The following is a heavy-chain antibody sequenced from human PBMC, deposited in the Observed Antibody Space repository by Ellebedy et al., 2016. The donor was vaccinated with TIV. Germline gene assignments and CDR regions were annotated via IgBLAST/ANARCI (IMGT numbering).Heavy chain of an antibody. V-gene: IGHV3-23*01. CDR2: ISGSGDHT. CDR1: GFTFSSYA. CDR3: AKDQDDSGWWDYLDS. D-gene: IGHD6-19*01. Sequence: GESLKISXTGSGFTFSSYAMTWVRQAPGKGLEWVSSISGSGDHTYLADSVKGRFTISRDNSKNTVYLEMNSLRAEDPAIYFCAKDQDDSGWWDYLDSWGQGTLVTVSS. J-gene: IGHJ4*02.